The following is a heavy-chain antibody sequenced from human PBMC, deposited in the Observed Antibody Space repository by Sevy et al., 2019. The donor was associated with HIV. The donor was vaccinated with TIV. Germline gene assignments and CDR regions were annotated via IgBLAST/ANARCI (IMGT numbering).Heavy chain of an antibody. CDR1: GYTFSNYW. Sequence: GESLKISCKGSGYTFSNYWIGWVRQMPGKGLEWMGVIYPGDSVTRYSPSFQGQVTMSADKSTSTAYLQWSSLKTSDTPIYYCARYPIVVVPAAEYYFDYWGQGTLVTVSS. CDR2: IYPGDSVT. V-gene: IGHV5-51*01. CDR3: ARYPIVVVPAAEYYFDY. D-gene: IGHD2-2*01. J-gene: IGHJ4*02.